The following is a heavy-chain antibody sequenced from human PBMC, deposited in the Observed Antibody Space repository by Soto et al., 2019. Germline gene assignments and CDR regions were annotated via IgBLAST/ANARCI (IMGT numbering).Heavy chain of an antibody. D-gene: IGHD3-22*01. CDR2: IIPILGIT. Sequence: QVQLVQSGAEVKKPGSSVKVSCKSSGGTFSSSTFTWVRQAPGQGLEWMGRIIPILGITNYAQKFQGRVTINADKSTSTFYMDLSSLRSDDTAVYYCARAPYYYESPDRDFQLWGQGTLVTVSS. V-gene: IGHV1-69*02. CDR3: ARAPYYYESPDRDFQL. J-gene: IGHJ1*01. CDR1: GGTFSSST.